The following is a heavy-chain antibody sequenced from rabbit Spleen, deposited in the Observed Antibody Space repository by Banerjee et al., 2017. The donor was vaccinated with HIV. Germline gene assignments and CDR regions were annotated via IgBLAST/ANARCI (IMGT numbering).Heavy chain of an antibody. CDR3: ARDGAGGSYFAL. Sequence: QEQLVESGGGLVQPGGSLALTCKASGFSFSSGYVPCWVRQAPGKGLEWIGCMHARNDNTYYANWVNGRFSISRENAQNTVFLQMTSLTAADTATYFCARDGAGGSYFALWGQGTLVTVS. CDR2: MHARNDNT. J-gene: IGHJ3*01. D-gene: IGHD8-1*01. V-gene: IGHV1S45*01. CDR1: GFSFSSGYV.